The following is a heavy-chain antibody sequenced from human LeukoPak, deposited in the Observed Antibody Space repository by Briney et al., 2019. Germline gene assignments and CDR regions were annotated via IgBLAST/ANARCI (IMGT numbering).Heavy chain of an antibody. D-gene: IGHD3-22*01. CDR2: IKSKTDGGTT. Sequence: RPGGSLRLSCAASGSTFSNAWMNWVRQAPGKGLEWVGRIKSKTDGGTTDYAAPVKGRFTISRDDSENTLYLQMNSLKTEDTAVYYCSTTYYYDSSEGYWGQGTLVTVSS. J-gene: IGHJ4*02. CDR1: GSTFSNAW. V-gene: IGHV3-15*07. CDR3: STTYYYDSSEGY.